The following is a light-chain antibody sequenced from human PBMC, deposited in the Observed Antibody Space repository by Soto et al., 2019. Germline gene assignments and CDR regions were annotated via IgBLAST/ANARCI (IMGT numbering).Light chain of an antibody. CDR3: SSYAATHIV. V-gene: IGLV2-8*01. J-gene: IGLJ1*01. CDR1: SSDVGGYNY. CDR2: DVS. Sequence: QSVLTQPPSASGSPGPSVAISCTGTSSDVGGYNYVSWYQQLPGKAPKLMIYDVSTRPSGVPDRFSGSKSGNSASLTVSGHQAADEADYYSSSYAATHIVVGTGTKVTVL.